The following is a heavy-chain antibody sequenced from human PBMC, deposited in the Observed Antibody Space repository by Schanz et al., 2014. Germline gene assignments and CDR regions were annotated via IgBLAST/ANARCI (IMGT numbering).Heavy chain of an antibody. CDR2: ISYDGSNQ. J-gene: IGHJ4*02. V-gene: IGHV3-30*04. CDR1: GFTVRSYA. CDR3: AKEESPPSLVDY. Sequence: QVQLVESGGGVVQSGRSLRLSCAASGFTVRSYAMHWVRQAPGKGLEWVAAISYDGSNQYYTDSVKGRFTVSRDNSKNTVYLQMNSLRAEDTAVYYCAKEESPPSLVDYWGQGTLVTVSS.